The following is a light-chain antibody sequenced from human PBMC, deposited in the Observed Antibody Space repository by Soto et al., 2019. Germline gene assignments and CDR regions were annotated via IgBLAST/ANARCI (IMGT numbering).Light chain of an antibody. Sequence: QSVLTQPPSVSGAPGQRVTISCTVSSSNIGAGNDLHWYQQVPGTAPKLLIYRDNNRPSGVPDRFSGSKSGTSAALAITGLQAEDEADDYCQSFDSTLSAYVFGTGTKLTVL. CDR2: RDN. CDR1: SSNIGAGND. CDR3: QSFDSTLSAYV. J-gene: IGLJ1*01. V-gene: IGLV1-40*01.